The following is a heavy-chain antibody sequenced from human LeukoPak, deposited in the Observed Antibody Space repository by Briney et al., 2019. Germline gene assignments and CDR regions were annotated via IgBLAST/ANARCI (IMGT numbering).Heavy chain of an antibody. D-gene: IGHD3/OR15-3a*01. J-gene: IGHJ4*02. CDR3: AKMVGGIFGPFDY. Sequence: GGSLRLSCAASAFTFSSYAMSWVRQAPGKGLEWVSAISGSGGTTYYADSVKGRFTISRDNSKNTLYLQMNGLRAEDTAVYYCAKMVGGIFGPFDYWGQGTLVSVSS. CDR2: ISGSGGTT. CDR1: AFTFSSYA. V-gene: IGHV3-23*01.